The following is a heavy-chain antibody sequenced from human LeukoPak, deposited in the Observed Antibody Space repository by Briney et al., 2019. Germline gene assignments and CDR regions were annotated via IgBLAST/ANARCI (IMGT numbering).Heavy chain of an antibody. CDR3: ARLQRITMAGPDYWYFDL. J-gene: IGHJ2*01. CDR2: IYYSGST. V-gene: IGHV4-59*01. CDR1: GDSISSYY. D-gene: IGHD3-10*01. Sequence: SETLSLTCTVSGDSISSYYWSWIRQPPEKGLEWIGYIYYSGSTNYNPSLKSRVTISVDTSKTQFSLKMNSVTAADTAVYYCARLQRITMAGPDYWYFDLWGRGTLVTVSS.